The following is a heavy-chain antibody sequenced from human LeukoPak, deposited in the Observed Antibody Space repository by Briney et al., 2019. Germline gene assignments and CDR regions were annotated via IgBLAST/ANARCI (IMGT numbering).Heavy chain of an antibody. D-gene: IGHD1-26*01. Sequence: SETLSLTCTVSGGSISSSSYHWGWIRQPPGKGLEWIGSIYYSGSTYYNPSLKSRVTISVDTSKNQFSLKLSSVTAADTAVYYCARDGIVGATAFDYWGQGTLVTVSS. CDR3: ARDGIVGATAFDY. V-gene: IGHV4-39*07. CDR2: IYYSGST. CDR1: GGSISSSSYH. J-gene: IGHJ4*02.